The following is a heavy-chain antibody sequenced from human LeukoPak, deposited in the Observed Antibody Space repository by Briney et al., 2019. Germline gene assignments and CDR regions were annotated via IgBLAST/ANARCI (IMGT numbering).Heavy chain of an antibody. CDR1: GFTFSSYA. CDR3: AKGPWFGELSNFDY. CDR2: ISGSGGST. D-gene: IGHD3-10*01. J-gene: IGHJ4*02. V-gene: IGHV3-23*01. Sequence: PGGSLRLSCAASGFTFSSYAMSWVRQAPGKGLEWVSAISGSGGSTYYADSVKGRFTISRDNSKNTLYLQMNSLRAEDTAVYCCAKGPWFGELSNFDYWGQGTLVTVSS.